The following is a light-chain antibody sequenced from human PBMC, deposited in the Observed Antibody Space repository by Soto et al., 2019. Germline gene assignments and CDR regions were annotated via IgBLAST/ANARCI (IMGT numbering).Light chain of an antibody. J-gene: IGLJ2*01. Sequence: QSVLTQPASVSGSPGQSITISCTATSSDVGGYNYVSWFQQYPGKAPKLMIYEVINRPSGVSNRFSGSKSGNTASLIISGLQAEDEADYYCSSYTSSSPLAFGGGTKVTVL. CDR3: SSYTSSSPLA. CDR2: EVI. V-gene: IGLV2-14*01. CDR1: SSDVGGYNY.